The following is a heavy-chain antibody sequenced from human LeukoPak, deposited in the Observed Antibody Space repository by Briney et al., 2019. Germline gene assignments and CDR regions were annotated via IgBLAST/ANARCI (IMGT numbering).Heavy chain of an antibody. CDR3: IRSVRNGHFDY. Sequence: GASVKVSCKASGYTFTSYDINWVRQATGQGLEWMGWMNPNSGNTGYAQTFQGRVTITRSTSISTAYMELSTLRFEDTAVYYCIRSVRNGHFDYWGQGTLVTVSS. CDR1: GYTFTSYD. D-gene: IGHD2-8*01. V-gene: IGHV1-8*02. CDR2: MNPNSGNT. J-gene: IGHJ4*02.